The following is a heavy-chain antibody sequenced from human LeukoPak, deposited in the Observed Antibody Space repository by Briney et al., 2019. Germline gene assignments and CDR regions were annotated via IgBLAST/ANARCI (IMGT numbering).Heavy chain of an antibody. V-gene: IGHV4-59*08. CDR2: IYYSGST. J-gene: IGHJ4*02. D-gene: IGHD5-24*01. CDR1: GGSMSSYY. CDR3: ARGARAGYNLEPFDY. Sequence: SETLSLTCTVSGGSMSSYYWSWIRQPPGKGLEWIGYIYYSGSTKYNPSLKSRVTISVNTSKNQFSLKLSSVTAADTAVYYCARGARAGYNLEPFDYWGQGTLVTVSS.